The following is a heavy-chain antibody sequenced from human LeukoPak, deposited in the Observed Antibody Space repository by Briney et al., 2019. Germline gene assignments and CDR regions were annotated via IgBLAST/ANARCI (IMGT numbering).Heavy chain of an antibody. CDR3: ARVKGAIVVVPARAAAFDI. D-gene: IGHD2-2*01. CDR1: GYSFTSYW. CDR2: IIPIFGTA. J-gene: IGHJ3*02. Sequence: KISCKGSGYSFTSYWIGWVRQAPGQGLEWMGGIIPIFGTANYAQKFQGRVTITADESTSTAYMELSSLRSEDTAVYYCARVKGAIVVVPARAAAFDIWGQGTMVTVSS. V-gene: IGHV1-69*01.